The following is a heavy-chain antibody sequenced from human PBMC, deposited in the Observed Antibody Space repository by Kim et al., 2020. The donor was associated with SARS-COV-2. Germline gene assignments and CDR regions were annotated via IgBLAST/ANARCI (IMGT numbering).Heavy chain of an antibody. CDR2: IYYSGST. D-gene: IGHD2-15*01. CDR3: ARDGAYCSGGSCSRDWFDP. J-gene: IGHJ5*02. Sequence: SETLSLTCTVSGGSISSSSYYWGWIRQPPGKGLEWIGSIYYSGSTYYNPSLKSRVTISVDTSKNQFSLKLSSVTAADTAVYYCARDGAYCSGGSCSRDWFDPWGQGTLVTVSS. CDR1: GGSISSSSYY. V-gene: IGHV4-39*02.